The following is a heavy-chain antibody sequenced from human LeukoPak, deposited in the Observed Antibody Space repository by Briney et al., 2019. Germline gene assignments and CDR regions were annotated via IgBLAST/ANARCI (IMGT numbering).Heavy chain of an antibody. CDR3: AKREYSYGLYYMDY. J-gene: IGHJ4*02. V-gene: IGHV3-23*01. D-gene: IGHD5-18*01. Sequence: GGSLRLSCAASGFTFCSYAMSWVRQAPGKGLEWVSAISGSGGRTSYADSVKGRFTISRDNPKHTLYLQLNSLRTDDTAVYDCAKREYSYGLYYMDYWGQGTLVTVSS. CDR1: GFTFCSYA. CDR2: ISGSGGRT.